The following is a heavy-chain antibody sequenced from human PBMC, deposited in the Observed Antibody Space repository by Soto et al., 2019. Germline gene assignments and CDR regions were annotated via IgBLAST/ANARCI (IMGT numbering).Heavy chain of an antibody. CDR2: ISTSGNYT. V-gene: IGHV3-21*01. CDR1: GFTFSTDS. Sequence: PGGSLRLSCACSGFTFSTDSMFWVRRAPGKGLERVSSISTSGNYTSYADSVKGRFTISRDNAKNSLVLQMNSLRAEDTAVYYCPRKKFLPYSGYNLTPLYGFDPWGQGTLVTVS. D-gene: IGHD5-12*01. J-gene: IGHJ5*02. CDR3: PRKKFLPYSGYNLTPLYGFDP.